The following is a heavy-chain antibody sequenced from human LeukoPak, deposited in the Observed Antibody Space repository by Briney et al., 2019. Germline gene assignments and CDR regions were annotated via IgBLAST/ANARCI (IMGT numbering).Heavy chain of an antibody. CDR3: ASPRSGYRYTFGY. J-gene: IGHJ4*02. D-gene: IGHD3-22*01. CDR1: AASISNYY. CDR2: ISTSGST. V-gene: IGHV4-4*09. Sequence: SETLSLTCAVSAASISNYYWSWIRQAPGKGLEWIGYISTSGSTNYNPSLKSRVSISLDTSKNRFSPNLNFVTAADTAVYYCASPRSGYRYTFGYWGQGALVTVSS.